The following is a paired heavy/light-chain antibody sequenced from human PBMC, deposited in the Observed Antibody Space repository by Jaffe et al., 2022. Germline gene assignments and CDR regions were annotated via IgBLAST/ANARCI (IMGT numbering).Light chain of an antibody. V-gene: IGKV4-1*01. CDR2: WAS. Sequence: DIVMTQSPDSLAVSLGERATINCKSSQSVLYSSNNKNYLAWYQQIPGQPPNLLIYWASTRESGVPDRFSGSGSETDFTLTISSLQAEDVAVYYCQQYYSAPWTFGQGTKVEIK. CDR1: QSVLYSSNNKNY. J-gene: IGKJ1*01. CDR3: QQYYSAPWT.
Heavy chain of an antibody. D-gene: IGHD2-2*01. V-gene: IGHV3-23*01. CDR3: ARRNCSTTSCYYYMDV. CDR2: ISGTGGST. Sequence: EVQLLESGGGLVQPGGSLRLSCAASGFTFSSYAMSWVRQAPGKGLEWVSVISGTGGSTYYAASVKGRFTISRDNSKNTLYLQMNSLRVDDTAVYYCARRNCSTTSCYYYMDVWGKGTTVTVSS. J-gene: IGHJ6*03. CDR1: GFTFSSYA.